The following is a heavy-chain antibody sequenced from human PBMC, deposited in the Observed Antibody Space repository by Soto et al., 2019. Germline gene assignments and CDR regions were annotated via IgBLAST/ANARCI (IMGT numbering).Heavy chain of an antibody. V-gene: IGHV3-23*01. CDR2: VSGSGGRR. CDR1: GFTFSSYA. J-gene: IGHJ6*02. CDR3: AKPTYFLGAGSYVYYYGMDV. D-gene: IGHD3-10*01. Sequence: GGSLRLSCVASGFTFSSYAMSWVRQAPGKGLEWVSAVSGSGGRRTYADSVKGRFTISRDNSKNTLYVQMNSLSAEDTAVYYCAKPTYFLGAGSYVYYYGMDVWGPGATVTVSS.